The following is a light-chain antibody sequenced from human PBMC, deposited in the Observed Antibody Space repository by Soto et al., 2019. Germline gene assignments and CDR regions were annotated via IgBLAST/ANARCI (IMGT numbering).Light chain of an antibody. V-gene: IGKV3-20*01. CDR2: GAT. CDR1: QNIKSNY. CDR3: QQDGTSLRET. Sequence: IVLTHSPGTLSLSPLERATLSCMCIQNIKSNYLAWYRQKPGQAPRLLIYGATNRATGVPDRFSGSGSGTDSTLTITSLEPEDFAVYYCQQDGTSLRETFGPGTKVDIK. J-gene: IGKJ1*01.